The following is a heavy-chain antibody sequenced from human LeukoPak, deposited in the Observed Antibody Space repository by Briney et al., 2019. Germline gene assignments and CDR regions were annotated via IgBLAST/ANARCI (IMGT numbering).Heavy chain of an antibody. J-gene: IGHJ4*02. V-gene: IGHV3-53*01. Sequence: PGGSLRLSCAVSGFPVSSKFTNWVRQAPGKRLEWVSVIYSDGSTYYADSVKGRFTISRDNSKNTLSLQMNSLRAADTAVYYCARGDFWSGYKFDYWGQGTLVTVSS. D-gene: IGHD3-3*01. CDR2: IYSDGST. CDR1: GFPVSSKF. CDR3: ARGDFWSGYKFDY.